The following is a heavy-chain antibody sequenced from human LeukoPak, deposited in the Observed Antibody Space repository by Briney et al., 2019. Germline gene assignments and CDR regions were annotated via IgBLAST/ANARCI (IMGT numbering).Heavy chain of an antibody. CDR2: IYPGDSDT. J-gene: IGHJ3*02. D-gene: IGHD2-15*01. CDR3: ATKVVAPDAFDI. V-gene: IGHV5-51*01. CDR1: GYSFTSYW. Sequence: GESLQISCKGSGYSFTSYWIAWVRQMPGKGLEWMGNIYPGDSDTRYSPAFQGQVTISADKSSSTAYLQWRSLKASDTAMYYCATKVVAPDAFDIWGLGTMVTVSS.